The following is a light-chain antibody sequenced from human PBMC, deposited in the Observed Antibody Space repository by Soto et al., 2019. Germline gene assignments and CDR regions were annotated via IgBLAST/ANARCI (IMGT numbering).Light chain of an antibody. CDR1: SSDVGGYNY. V-gene: IGLV2-8*01. CDR3: RSYAGSNNFVV. J-gene: IGLJ2*01. CDR2: EVS. Sequence: QSVLTQPPSASGSPGQSVTISCTGTSSDVGGYNYVSWYQQHPGKAPKLMIYEVSKRPSGVPDRFSGSKSGNAASLTVSGIQAEDEADYYCRSYAGSNNFVVFGGGTKVTVL.